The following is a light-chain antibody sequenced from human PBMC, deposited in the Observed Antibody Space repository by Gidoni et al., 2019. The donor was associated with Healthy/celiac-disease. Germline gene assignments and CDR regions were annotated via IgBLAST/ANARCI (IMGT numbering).Light chain of an antibody. V-gene: IGLV1-40*01. J-gene: IGLJ3*02. CDR1: SPNIGAGYD. Sequence: QSVLTQPPSVSGAPGQRVTISCSGRSPNIGAGYDVPWYQQLPGTAPKLLIYGNKNRPSGVPDRFSGSKSATSASLAITGLQAEDEAVYHCQSYDSTLSGSVFGGGTKLTVL. CDR3: QSYDSTLSGSV. CDR2: GNK.